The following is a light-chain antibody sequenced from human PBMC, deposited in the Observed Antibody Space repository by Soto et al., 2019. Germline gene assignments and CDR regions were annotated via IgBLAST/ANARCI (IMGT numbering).Light chain of an antibody. V-gene: IGLV1-51*02. CDR3: ETWDSSLSAAV. Sequence: QSVLTQPPSVSAAPGQEVAISCSGSSPNIGNDYVSWYQQLPGTAPKLLIYENNKRPSGIPDRFSGSKSGTSATLGITGLQSGYEADYYCETWDSSLSAAVFGGGTQLTVL. CDR2: ENN. CDR1: SPNIGNDY. J-gene: IGLJ7*01.